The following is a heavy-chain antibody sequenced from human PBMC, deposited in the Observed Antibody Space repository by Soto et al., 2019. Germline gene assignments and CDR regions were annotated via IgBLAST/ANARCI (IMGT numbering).Heavy chain of an antibody. D-gene: IGHD6-6*01. V-gene: IGHV3-23*01. J-gene: IGHJ4*02. CDR3: AKEDTSSSSSCYY. Sequence: EVQLLESGGGLVQPGGSLRLSCAASGFIFSRYAMSWVRQAPGKGLEWVSTISGSGSSTYYADSVKGRFTISRDNSKNTVWLQMNSLRAEDTAVYYCAKEDTSSSSSCYYWGQGTLVTVSS. CDR1: GFIFSRYA. CDR2: ISGSGSST.